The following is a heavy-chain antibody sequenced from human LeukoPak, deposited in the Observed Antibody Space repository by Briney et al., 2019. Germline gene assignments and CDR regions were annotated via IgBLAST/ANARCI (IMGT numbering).Heavy chain of an antibody. J-gene: IGHJ6*03. CDR2: INPNSGGT. Sequence: ASVKVSCKASGYTFTGYYMHWVRQAPGQGLEWMGWINPNSGGTNYAQKFQGRVTMTRDTSISTAYMELSRLRSDDTAVYYCARDGYSSRYYYYMDVWGKGTTVTVSS. CDR3: ARDGYSSRYYYYMDV. D-gene: IGHD6-13*01. V-gene: IGHV1-2*02. CDR1: GYTFTGYY.